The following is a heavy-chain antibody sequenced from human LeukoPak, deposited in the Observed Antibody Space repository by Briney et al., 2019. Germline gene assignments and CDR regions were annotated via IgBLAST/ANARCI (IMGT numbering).Heavy chain of an antibody. D-gene: IGHD5-18*01. Sequence: PSETLSLTCAVYGGSFSGYYWSWIRQPPGKGLEWIGEINHSGSTNYNPSLKSRVTMSVDTSKNQFSLKLSSVTAADTAVYYCARARRVXGYSYGKMRAXXFDYWGQGXXXTXXS. CDR3: ARARRVXGYSYGKMRAXXFDY. CDR1: GGSFSGYY. J-gene: IGHJ4*02. CDR2: INHSGST. V-gene: IGHV4-34*01.